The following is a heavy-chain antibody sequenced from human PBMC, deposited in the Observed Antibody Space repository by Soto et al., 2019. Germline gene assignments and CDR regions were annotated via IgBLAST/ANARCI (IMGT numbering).Heavy chain of an antibody. CDR2: ISGSGGST. Sequence: PGGSLRLSCAASGFTFSSYAMSWVRQAPGKGLEWVSAISGSGGSTYYADSVKGRFTISRDNSKKTLYLQMNSLRAEDTAVYYCAKDHDSSGYYYPLPFDYWGQGTLVTVSS. D-gene: IGHD3-22*01. J-gene: IGHJ4*02. CDR3: AKDHDSSGYYYPLPFDY. CDR1: GFTFSSYA. V-gene: IGHV3-23*01.